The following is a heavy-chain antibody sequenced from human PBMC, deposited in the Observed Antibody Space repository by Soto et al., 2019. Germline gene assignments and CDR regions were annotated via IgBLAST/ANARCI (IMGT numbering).Heavy chain of an antibody. V-gene: IGHV3-23*01. CDR1: GFTFSSYA. J-gene: IGHJ5*02. CDR2: ISGSGGST. CDR3: ARVPRVTTGWFDP. D-gene: IGHD2-21*02. Sequence: GGSLRLSCAASGFTFSSYAMSWVRPAPGKGLEWVSAISGSGGSTYYADSVRGRFTISRDNSKNTLYLQMNSLRAEDTAVYYCARVPRVTTGWFDPWGQGTLVTVSS.